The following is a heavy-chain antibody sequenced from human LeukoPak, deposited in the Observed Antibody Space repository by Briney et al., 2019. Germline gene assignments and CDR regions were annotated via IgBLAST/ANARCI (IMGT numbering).Heavy chain of an antibody. CDR1: GGSISSGSYY. CDR2: IYTSGST. CDR3: ASGSYYYGSGSYYTRFDY. V-gene: IGHV4-61*02. D-gene: IGHD3-10*01. Sequence: PSQTLSLTYTVSGGSISSGSYYWSWIRQPAGKGLEWIGRIYTSGSTNYNPSLKSRVTISVDTSKNQFSLKLSSVTAADTAVYYCASGSYYYGSGSYYTRFDYWGQGTLVTVSS. J-gene: IGHJ4*02.